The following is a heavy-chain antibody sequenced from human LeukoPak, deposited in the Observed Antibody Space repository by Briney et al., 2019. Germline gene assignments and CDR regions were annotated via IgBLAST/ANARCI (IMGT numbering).Heavy chain of an antibody. CDR2: IYYSGSA. J-gene: IGHJ4*02. D-gene: IGHD6-19*01. CDR1: VCSMSRSSYF. V-gene: IGHV4-39*01. Sequence: SETLSLTCTVSVCSMSRSSYFWGWIRQPPGKGLEWIGNIYYSGSAHYNPPLKSRVTISVDTSKNQFSLKLSSVTAADTAVYYCARGYSSGWYYSDYWGQGTLVTVSS. CDR3: ARGYSSGWYYSDY.